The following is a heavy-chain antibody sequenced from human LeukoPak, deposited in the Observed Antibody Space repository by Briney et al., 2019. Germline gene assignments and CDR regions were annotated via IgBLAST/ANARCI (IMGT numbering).Heavy chain of an antibody. CDR3: ARHGYYYGSGSCYWRAPPINWFDP. D-gene: IGHD3-10*01. V-gene: IGHV5-51*01. CDR1: GCSFTSYW. CDR2: IYPGDSDT. Sequence: GESLKISRKGSGCSFTSYWIGWVRQMPGKGLEWMGIIYPGDSDTRYSPSFQGQVTISADKSISTAYLRWSSLKASDTAMYYCARHGYYYGSGSCYWRAPPINWFDPWGQGTLVTVSS. J-gene: IGHJ5*02.